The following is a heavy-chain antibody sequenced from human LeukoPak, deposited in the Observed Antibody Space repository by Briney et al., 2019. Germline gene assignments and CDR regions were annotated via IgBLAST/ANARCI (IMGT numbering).Heavy chain of an antibody. CDR3: ARAGYGDPHFDF. J-gene: IGHJ4*02. CDR2: ISYDGVNK. CDR1: GFTFSSYG. V-gene: IGHV3-30*03. D-gene: IGHD4-17*01. Sequence: GRSLRLSCASSGFTFSSYGIHWVRLAPGKGLEWVAVISYDGVNKYYGDSVKGRFTISRDNSKNTLYLQMNSLRAEDTAAYYCARAGYGDPHFDFWGQGTLVTVSS.